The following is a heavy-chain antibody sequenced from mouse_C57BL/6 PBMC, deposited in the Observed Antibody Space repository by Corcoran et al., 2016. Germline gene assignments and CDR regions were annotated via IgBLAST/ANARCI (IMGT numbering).Heavy chain of an antibody. J-gene: IGHJ2*01. Sequence: QIQLVQSGPELKKPGETVKISCKASGYTFTTYGMSWVKQAPGKGLKWMGWINTYSGVPTYADDFKGRFAFSLETSASTAYLQINNLKNEDTATYFCAYYYGSSYVSYWGQGTTLTVSS. CDR2: INTYSGVP. D-gene: IGHD1-1*01. V-gene: IGHV9-3*01. CDR3: AYYYGSSYVSY. CDR1: GYTFTTYG.